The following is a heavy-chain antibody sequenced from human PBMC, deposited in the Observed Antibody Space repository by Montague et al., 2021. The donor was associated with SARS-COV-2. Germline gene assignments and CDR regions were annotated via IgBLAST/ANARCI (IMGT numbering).Heavy chain of an antibody. CDR2: INHSGST. CDR3: ARGRRILLWFGELLSGGDYHGMDV. Sequence: SETLSLTCAVYGGSFSGYYWSWIRQPPGKGLEWIGEINHSGSTNYNPSXXSRVTISVDTSKNQFSLKLSSVTAADTAVYYCARGRRILLWFGELLSGGDYHGMDVWGQGTTVTVSS. D-gene: IGHD3-10*01. J-gene: IGHJ6*02. V-gene: IGHV4-34*01. CDR1: GGSFSGYY.